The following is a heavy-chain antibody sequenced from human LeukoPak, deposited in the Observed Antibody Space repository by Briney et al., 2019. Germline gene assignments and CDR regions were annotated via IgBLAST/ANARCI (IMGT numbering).Heavy chain of an antibody. CDR2: ISYDGSNK. D-gene: IGHD3-10*01. CDR1: GFTFSSYA. Sequence: PGGSLRLSCAASGFTFSSYAMHWVRQAPGKGLEWVAVISYDGSNKYYADSVKGRFTISRDNSKNTLYLQMNSLRAEDTAVYYCAKDLELLRFGELCPRGDCYLFDYWGQGTLVTVSS. V-gene: IGHV3-30*04. J-gene: IGHJ4*02. CDR3: AKDLELLRFGELCPRGDCYLFDY.